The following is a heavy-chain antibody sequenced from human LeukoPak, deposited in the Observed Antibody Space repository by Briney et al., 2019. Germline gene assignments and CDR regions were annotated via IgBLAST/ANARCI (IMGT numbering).Heavy chain of an antibody. CDR3: ASDSLYGMDV. CDR1: GYTFTSYG. V-gene: IGHV1-18*01. J-gene: IGHJ6*02. Sequence: ASVKVSCKASGYTFTSYGISWVRQAPGQGLEWMGWISAYNGSTNYAQKLQGRVTMTRDTSTSTVYMELSSLRSEDTAVYYCASDSLYGMDVWGQGTTVTVSS. CDR2: ISAYNGST.